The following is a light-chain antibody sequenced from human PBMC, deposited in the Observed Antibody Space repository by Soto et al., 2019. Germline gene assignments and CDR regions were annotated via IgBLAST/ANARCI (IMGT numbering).Light chain of an antibody. Sequence: QSALTQPASVSGSPGQSITVSCTGTSNDVGAYNYVSWYQQHPGTAPKLMIYDVSNQPSGVSNRFSGSKSGNTASLTISGLQAEDEADYYCTSYTSSRTYDFGTGTKVTVL. CDR2: DVS. V-gene: IGLV2-14*03. CDR3: TSYTSSRTYD. CDR1: SNDVGAYNY. J-gene: IGLJ1*01.